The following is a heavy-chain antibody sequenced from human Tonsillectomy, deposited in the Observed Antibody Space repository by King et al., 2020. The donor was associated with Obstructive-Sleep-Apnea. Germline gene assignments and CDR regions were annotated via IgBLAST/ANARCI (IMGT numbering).Heavy chain of an antibody. CDR1: GYTFTGYS. V-gene: IGHV1-2*02. D-gene: IGHD5-24*01. CDR3: VRDGYNYFDY. J-gene: IGHJ4*02. Sequence: QLVQSGAEVKKPGASVKVSCKASGYTFTGYSMHWVRQAPGQGLEWVGWINPKSGGTNYAQKFQGRVTMTRDTSNSTAYMELSRLRSDDTAVYYCVRDGYNYFDYWGQGALVTVSS. CDR2: INPKSGGT.